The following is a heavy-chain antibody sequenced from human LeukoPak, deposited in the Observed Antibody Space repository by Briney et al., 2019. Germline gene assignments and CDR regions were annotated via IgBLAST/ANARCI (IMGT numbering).Heavy chain of an antibody. CDR3: ARGTVTTWWVFDY. V-gene: IGHV3-48*03. CDR2: ISSSGSTI. CDR1: GFTFSSYE. J-gene: IGHJ4*02. D-gene: IGHD4-17*01. Sequence: GGSLRLSCAASGFTFSSYEMNWVRQAPGKGLEWVSYISSSGSTIYYADSVKGRFTISRDNAKNSLYLQMNSLRAEDTAVYYCARGTVTTWWVFDYWGQGTLVTVSS.